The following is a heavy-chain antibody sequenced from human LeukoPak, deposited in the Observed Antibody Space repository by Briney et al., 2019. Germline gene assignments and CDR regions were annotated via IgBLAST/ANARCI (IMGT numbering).Heavy chain of an antibody. D-gene: IGHD1-26*01. CDR1: GYTFTGYY. CDR2: INPNSGGV. V-gene: IGHV1-2*02. Sequence: ASVKVSCKASGYTFTGYYFHWVRQAPGQGLEWMGFINPNSGGVNHAQNFQGRVTMTRDTSISTAYMELNSLTSDDTAVYYCARAPVGGPLGFFDCWGQGTLVTVSS. CDR3: ARAPVGGPLGFFDC. J-gene: IGHJ5*01.